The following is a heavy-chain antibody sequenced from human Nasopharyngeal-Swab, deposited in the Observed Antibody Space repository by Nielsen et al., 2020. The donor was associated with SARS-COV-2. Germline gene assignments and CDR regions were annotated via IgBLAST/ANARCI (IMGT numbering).Heavy chain of an antibody. J-gene: IGHJ2*01. D-gene: IGHD6-13*01. V-gene: IGHV3-48*02. Sequence: GESLKISCAASGFTFSSYSMNWVRQAPGKGLEWVSYISSSSSTIYYADSVKGRFTISRDNAKNSLYLQMNSLRDEDTAVYYCARPRDSSSWYGNSYWYFDLWGRGTLVTVSS. CDR3: ARPRDSSSWYGNSYWYFDL. CDR1: GFTFSSYS. CDR2: ISSSSSTI.